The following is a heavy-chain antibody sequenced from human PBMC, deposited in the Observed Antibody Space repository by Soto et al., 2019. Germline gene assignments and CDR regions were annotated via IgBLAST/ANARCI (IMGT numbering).Heavy chain of an antibody. V-gene: IGHV3-30-3*01. CDR2: ISYDGSNK. CDR3: ARIIGSGSYYNDPYYYYGMDV. J-gene: IGHJ6*02. CDR1: GFTFSSYA. D-gene: IGHD3-10*01. Sequence: QVQLVESGGGVVQPGRSLRLSCAASGFTFSSYAMHWVRQAPGKGLEWVAVISYDGSNKYYADSVKGRFTISRDNSKNTLYLQMNSLRAEDTAVYYCARIIGSGSYYNDPYYYYGMDVWGQGTTVTVSS.